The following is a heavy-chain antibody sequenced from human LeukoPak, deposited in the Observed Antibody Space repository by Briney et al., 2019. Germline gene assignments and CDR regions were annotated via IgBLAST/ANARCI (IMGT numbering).Heavy chain of an antibody. Sequence: SAKVSCKASGGTFSSYAISWVRQAPGQGLEWMGGIIPIFHTANYAQKFQGRVTITADESTSSAYMELSSLRSEDTAVYYCARGPRPLGYCSGGSCYRDAFDIWGQGTMVTVSS. J-gene: IGHJ3*02. D-gene: IGHD2-15*01. CDR1: GGTFSSYA. CDR2: IIPIFHTA. CDR3: ARGPRPLGYCSGGSCYRDAFDI. V-gene: IGHV1-69*13.